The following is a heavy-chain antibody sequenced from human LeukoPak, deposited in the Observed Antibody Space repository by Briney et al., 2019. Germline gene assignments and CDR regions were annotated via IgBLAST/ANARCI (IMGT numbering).Heavy chain of an antibody. J-gene: IGHJ4*02. D-gene: IGHD6-13*01. Sequence: TSETLPLTCTVSGGSISSYYWSWIRQPPGKGLEWIGYIYYSGSTNYNPSLKSRVTISVDTSKNQFSLKLSSVTAADTAVYYCARAEGIAAAVAYFDYWGQGTLVTVSS. CDR1: GGSISSYY. CDR2: IYYSGST. CDR3: ARAEGIAAAVAYFDY. V-gene: IGHV4-59*01.